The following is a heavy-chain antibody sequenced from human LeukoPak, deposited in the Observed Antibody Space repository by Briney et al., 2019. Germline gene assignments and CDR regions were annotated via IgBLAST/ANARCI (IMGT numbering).Heavy chain of an antibody. CDR2: MYYSGST. Sequence: SETLSLTCTVSGGSISRSSYYWGWIRQPPGKGLEWIGGMYYSGSTFYNPSLKSRVTILVDTSKNQFSLKLSSVTAADTAVYYCARDYGSGRRYYYMDVWGKGTTVTVSS. CDR3: ARDYGSGRRYYYMDV. D-gene: IGHD3-10*01. V-gene: IGHV4-39*07. J-gene: IGHJ6*03. CDR1: GGSISRSSYY.